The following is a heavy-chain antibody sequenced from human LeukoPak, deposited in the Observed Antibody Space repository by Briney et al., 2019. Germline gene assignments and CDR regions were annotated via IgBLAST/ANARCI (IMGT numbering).Heavy chain of an antibody. Sequence: SGTLSLTCAVSGGSISSYYWSWIRQPPGKGLEWIGYIYYSGSTNYNPSLKSRVTISVDTSKNQFSLKLSSVTAADTAVYYCARVPPYSSALFDYWGQGTLVTVSS. V-gene: IGHV4-59*01. D-gene: IGHD6-25*01. CDR1: GGSISSYY. CDR2: IYYSGST. CDR3: ARVPPYSSALFDY. J-gene: IGHJ4*02.